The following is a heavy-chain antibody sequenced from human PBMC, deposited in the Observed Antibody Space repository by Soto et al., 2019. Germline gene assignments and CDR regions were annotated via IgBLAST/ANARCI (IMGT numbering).Heavy chain of an antibody. J-gene: IGHJ4*02. CDR3: ARGPGKRYCSSTSCYTVAVAGSFDY. CDR2: INHSGST. V-gene: IGHV4-34*01. CDR1: GGSFSGYY. D-gene: IGHD2-2*02. Sequence: SETLSLTCAVYGGSFSGYYWSWIRQPPGKGLEWIGEINHSGSTNYNPSLKSRVTISVDTSKNQFSLKLSSVTAADTAVYDCARGPGKRYCSSTSCYTVAVAGSFDYWGQGTLVTVSS.